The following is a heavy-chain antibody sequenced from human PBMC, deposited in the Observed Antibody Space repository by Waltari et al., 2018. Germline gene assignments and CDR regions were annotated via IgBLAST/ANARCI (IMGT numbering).Heavy chain of an antibody. V-gene: IGHV3-15*01. Sequence: EVQLVESGGGLVKPGGSLRLSCAASGFTFSNAWMSWVRQAPGKGLEWVGRIKSKTDGGTTDYAAPVKGRFTISRDDSKNTLYLQMNSLKTEDTAVYYCTTDSDNSSGYYYVGAFDIWGQGTMVTVSS. D-gene: IGHD3-22*01. CDR3: TTDSDNSSGYYYVGAFDI. CDR1: GFTFSNAW. J-gene: IGHJ3*02. CDR2: IKSKTDGGTT.